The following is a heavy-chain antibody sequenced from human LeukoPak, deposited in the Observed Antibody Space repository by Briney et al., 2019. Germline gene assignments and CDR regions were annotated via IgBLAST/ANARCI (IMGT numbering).Heavy chain of an antibody. V-gene: IGHV1-18*01. Sequence: ASVKVSCKASGYTFTSYGISWVRQAPGQGLEGMGWINAYNGNTNYPQKLQGRVTITTDTSTSTAYMELRSLISDDTAVYYCARLPGVGAQRWFDPWGQGTLVTVSS. CDR1: GYTFTSYG. CDR3: ARLPGVGAQRWFDP. CDR2: INAYNGNT. D-gene: IGHD1-26*01. J-gene: IGHJ5*02.